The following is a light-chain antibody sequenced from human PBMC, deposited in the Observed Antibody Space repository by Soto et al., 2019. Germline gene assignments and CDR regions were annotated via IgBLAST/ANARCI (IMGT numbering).Light chain of an antibody. CDR1: QSVSSY. CDR2: GAS. J-gene: IGKJ5*01. V-gene: IGKV3-15*01. Sequence: EIVLTQSPATPSLSPGERATLSCRASQSVSSYLAWYQQKPGQAHSLLVLGASTRATGVPARFSGSGSGTEFTLSISSLQSEDFAVYYCKQYKEWPTFTFGQGTRLEIK. CDR3: KQYKEWPTFT.